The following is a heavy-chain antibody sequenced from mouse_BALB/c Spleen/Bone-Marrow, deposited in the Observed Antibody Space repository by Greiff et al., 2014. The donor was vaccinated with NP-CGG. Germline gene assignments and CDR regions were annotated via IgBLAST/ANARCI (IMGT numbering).Heavy chain of an antibody. CDR1: GYTFTSYI. J-gene: IGHJ4*01. CDR2: INPYNDGT. V-gene: IGHV1-14*01. D-gene: IGHD1-2*01. Sequence: VHVKQSGPELVKPGASVKVSCKASGYTFTSYIIHWVKQKPGQGLEWIGYINPYNDGTKYNENFKGKATLTSDKSSSTAYMEFNSLTPEDSAVYYCASTTPKARYYTIDYWGQGTSVTVSS. CDR3: ASTTPKARYYTIDY.